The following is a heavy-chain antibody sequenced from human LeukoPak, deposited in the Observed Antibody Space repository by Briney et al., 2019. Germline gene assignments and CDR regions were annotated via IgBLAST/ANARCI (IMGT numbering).Heavy chain of an antibody. CDR1: GYTFTSYA. V-gene: IGHV1-3*01. D-gene: IGHD5-12*01. Sequence: ASVKVSCTASGYTFTSYAMHWVRQAPGQRLEWMGWINAGNGNTKYSQKFQGRVTITRDTSASTAYMELSSLRSEDTAVYYCARDKGYSGYVDYWGQGTLVTVSS. J-gene: IGHJ4*02. CDR3: ARDKGYSGYVDY. CDR2: INAGNGNT.